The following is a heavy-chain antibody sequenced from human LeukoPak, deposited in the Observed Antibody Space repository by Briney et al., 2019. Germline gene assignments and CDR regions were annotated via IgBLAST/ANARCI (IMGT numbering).Heavy chain of an antibody. CDR3: ARGPSSSRLNVDY. CDR1: GGPFRGYY. CDR2: INHSGST. Sequence: PSETLSLTCAVYGGPFRGYYWSWMPQPPGKGLEGIGEINHSGSTNYNPSLKSRVTISVDTSKNQFSLKLSSVTAADTAVYYCARGPSSSRLNVDYWGQGPLVTVSS. J-gene: IGHJ4*02. V-gene: IGHV4-34*01. D-gene: IGHD6-6*01.